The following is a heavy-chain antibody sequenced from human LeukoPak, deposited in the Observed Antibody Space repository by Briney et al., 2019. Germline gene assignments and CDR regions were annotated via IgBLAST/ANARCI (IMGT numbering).Heavy chain of an antibody. Sequence: GGSLRLSCAASGFTFSSYSMNWVRQAPGKGLEWVSSISSSSSYIYYADSVKGRFTISRDNAKNSLYLQINSLRAEDTAVYYCARADWDTAMIDYWGQGTLVTVSS. CDR2: ISSSSSYI. D-gene: IGHD5-18*01. J-gene: IGHJ4*02. CDR3: ARADWDTAMIDY. V-gene: IGHV3-21*01. CDR1: GFTFSSYS.